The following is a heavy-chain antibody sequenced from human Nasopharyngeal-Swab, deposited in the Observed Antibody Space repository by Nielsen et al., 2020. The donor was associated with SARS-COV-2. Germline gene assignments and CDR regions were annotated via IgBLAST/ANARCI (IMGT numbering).Heavy chain of an antibody. J-gene: IGHJ4*02. CDR1: GFTFSSYA. CDR2: ISYDGSNK. V-gene: IGHV3-30-3*01. D-gene: IGHD3-10*01. CDR3: ARVAGITMVRGVDY. Sequence: GESLKISCAASGFTFSSYAMHWVRQAPGKGLEWVAVISYDGSNKYYAGSVKGRFTISRDNSKNTLYLQMNSLRAEDTAVYYCARVAGITMVRGVDYWGQGTLVTVSS.